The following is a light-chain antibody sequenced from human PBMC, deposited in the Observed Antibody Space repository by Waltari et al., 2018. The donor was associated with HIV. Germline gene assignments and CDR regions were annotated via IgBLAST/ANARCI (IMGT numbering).Light chain of an antibody. CDR3: QAWDSSTAV. J-gene: IGLJ2*01. V-gene: IGLV3-1*01. Sequence: SYELTQPPSVSVSPGQTASFTCSGDKLGDKYACWYQQKPGQSPVLVIYQDSQRPSGIPERFSGSNSGNTATLTISGTQAMDEADYYCQAWDSSTAVFGGGTKLTAL. CDR2: QDS. CDR1: KLGDKY.